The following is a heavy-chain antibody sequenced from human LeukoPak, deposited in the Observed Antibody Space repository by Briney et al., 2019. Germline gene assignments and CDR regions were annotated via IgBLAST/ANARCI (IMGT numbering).Heavy chain of an antibody. V-gene: IGHV4-34*01. Sequence: SETLSLTCAVYGGSFSGYYWSWIRQPPGKGLEWIGEINHSGSTNYNPSLNSRVTISVDTSKHQFSLKLSSVTAADPAVYYCAGLIRPGWFDPWGQGTLVTVSS. CDR2: INHSGST. J-gene: IGHJ5*02. CDR1: GGSFSGYY. CDR3: AGLIRPGWFDP. D-gene: IGHD1-14*01.